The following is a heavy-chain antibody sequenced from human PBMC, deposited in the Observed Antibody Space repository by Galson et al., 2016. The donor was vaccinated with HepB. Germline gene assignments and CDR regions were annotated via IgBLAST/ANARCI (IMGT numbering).Heavy chain of an antibody. CDR1: GLTFSRYW. Sequence: SLRLSFATSGLTFSRYWMSWVRQAPGKGLEWVANIKEDGSEKYYVASVKGRFTISRDNAKNSMYLQMNSLRAEDTAVYYCASYFSNYVSYWGQGTLVTVSS. V-gene: IGHV3-7*01. D-gene: IGHD4-11*01. CDR2: IKEDGSEK. J-gene: IGHJ4*02. CDR3: ASYFSNYVSY.